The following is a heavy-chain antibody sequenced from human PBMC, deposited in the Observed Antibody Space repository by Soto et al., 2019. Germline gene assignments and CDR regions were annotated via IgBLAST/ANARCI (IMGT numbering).Heavy chain of an antibody. V-gene: IGHV3-23*01. CDR1: GFTFSNYA. Sequence: EVQLLESGGGLVQPGGSLRLSCAGSGFTFSNYAMSWVRQAPGKGPAWVSAISGSGGSTYYADSVKGRFTISRDNSKNTLYLQMNSLRDEDTALYYCAKVPVGATGRFDYWGQGTLVTVSS. CDR3: AKVPVGATGRFDY. J-gene: IGHJ4*02. D-gene: IGHD1-26*01. CDR2: ISGSGGST.